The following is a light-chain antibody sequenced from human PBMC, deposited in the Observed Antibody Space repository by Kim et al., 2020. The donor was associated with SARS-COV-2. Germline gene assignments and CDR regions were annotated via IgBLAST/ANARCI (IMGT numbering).Light chain of an antibody. CDR3: QLYKYWRT. Sequence: FVAPRERDTRTASESISVNNMVSWYQQKPGEAPRLLFYGASTAASVVPARFTRSWSENEFSLTISILQYEYVGFYYWQLYKYWRTFGQGTKVEIK. CDR1: ISVNNM. CDR2: GAS. J-gene: IGKJ1*01. V-gene: IGKV3-15*01.